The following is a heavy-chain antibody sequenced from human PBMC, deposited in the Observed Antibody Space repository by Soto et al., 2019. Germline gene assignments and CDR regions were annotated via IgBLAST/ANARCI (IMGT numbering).Heavy chain of an antibody. CDR3: AKDRGSGSYAANYYYYGMDV. V-gene: IGHV3-9*01. Sequence: EEQLVESGGGLVQPGRSLRLSCAASGFTFDDYAMHWVRQAPGKGLEWVSGINWNSGSIGYADSVKGRFTISRDNAKTSLYLQVNGLRAEDTALYYCAKDRGSGSYAANYYYYGMDVWGQGTTVTVSS. D-gene: IGHD3-10*01. CDR2: INWNSGSI. J-gene: IGHJ6*02. CDR1: GFTFDDYA.